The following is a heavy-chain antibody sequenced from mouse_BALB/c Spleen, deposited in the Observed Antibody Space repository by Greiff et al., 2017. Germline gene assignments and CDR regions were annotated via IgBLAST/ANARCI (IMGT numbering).Heavy chain of an antibody. V-gene: IGHV5-6-3*01. D-gene: IGHD1-1*01. Sequence: EVQRVESGGGLVQPGGSLKLSCAASGFTFSSYGMSWVRQTPDKRLELVATINSNGGSTYYPDSVKGRFTISRDNAKNTLYLQRSSLKSEDTAMYYCARAYYYGYWYFDVWGAGTTVTVSS. CDR1: GFTFSSYG. CDR2: INSNGGST. J-gene: IGHJ1*01. CDR3: ARAYYYGYWYFDV.